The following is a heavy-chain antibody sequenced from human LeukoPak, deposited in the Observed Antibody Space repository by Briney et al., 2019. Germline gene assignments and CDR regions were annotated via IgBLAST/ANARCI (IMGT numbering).Heavy chain of an antibody. V-gene: IGHV1-24*01. D-gene: IGHD3-22*01. CDR3: ATVPFDSSGYYPLGMDV. CDR1: GYTLTELS. J-gene: IGHJ6*02. CDR2: FDPEDGET. Sequence: ASVKVSCKVSGYTLTELSMHWVRQAPGKGLEWMGGFDPEDGETIYAQKFQGRVTMTEDTSTDTAYMELSSLRSEDTAVYYCATVPFDSSGYYPLGMDVWGQGTTVTVSS.